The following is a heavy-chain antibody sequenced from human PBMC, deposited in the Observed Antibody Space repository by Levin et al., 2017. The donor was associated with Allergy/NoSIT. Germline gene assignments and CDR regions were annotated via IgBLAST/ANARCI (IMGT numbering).Heavy chain of an antibody. V-gene: IGHV4-34*01. CDR3: ARGRGITFGGVIAPRNWFDP. D-gene: IGHD3-16*02. CDR2: INHSGST. CDR1: GGSFSGYY. J-gene: IGHJ5*02. Sequence: SETLSLTCAVYGGSFSGYYWSWIRQPPGKGLEWIGEINHSGSTNYNPSLKSRVTISVDTSKNQFSLKLSSVTAADTAVYYCARGRGITFGGVIAPRNWFDPWGQGTLVTVSS.